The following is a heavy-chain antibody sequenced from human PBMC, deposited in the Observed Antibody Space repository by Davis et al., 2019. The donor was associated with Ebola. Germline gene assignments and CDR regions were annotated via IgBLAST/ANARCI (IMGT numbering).Heavy chain of an antibody. D-gene: IGHD2-2*01. V-gene: IGHV3-7*01. Sequence: PGGSLRLSCAASGFTFSSYWMSWVRQAPGKGLEWVANIKQDGSEKYYVDSVKGRFTISRDNAKNSLYLQMNSLRAEDTAVYYCARVKGYCSSTSCYRYYYYGMDVWGKGTTVTVSS. CDR1: GFTFSSYW. CDR3: ARVKGYCSSTSCYRYYYYGMDV. CDR2: IKQDGSEK. J-gene: IGHJ6*04.